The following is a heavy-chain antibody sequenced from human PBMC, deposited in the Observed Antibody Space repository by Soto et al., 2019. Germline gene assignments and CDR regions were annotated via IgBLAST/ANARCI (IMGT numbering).Heavy chain of an antibody. Sequence: RLSCAASGFTFSSYAMSWVRQAPGKGLEWVSAISGSGGSTYYADSVKGRFTISRDNSKNTLYLQMNSLRAEDTAVYYCAKGIAVVPQYDYWGQGTMGTVSS. D-gene: IGHD6-19*01. CDR3: AKGIAVVPQYDY. CDR1: GFTFSSYA. J-gene: IGHJ4*02. V-gene: IGHV3-23*01. CDR2: ISGSGGST.